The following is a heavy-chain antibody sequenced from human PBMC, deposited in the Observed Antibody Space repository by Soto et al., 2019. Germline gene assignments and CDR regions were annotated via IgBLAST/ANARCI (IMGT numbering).Heavy chain of an antibody. J-gene: IGHJ6*02. CDR1: GYTLTELS. Sequence: ASVKVSCKVSGYTLTELSMHWVRQAPGKGLEWMGGFDPEDGETIYAQKFQGRVTMTEDTSTDAAYMELSSLRSEDTAVYYCATPSGELLRDYYYYGMDVWGQGTTVTVSS. V-gene: IGHV1-24*01. CDR3: ATPSGELLRDYYYYGMDV. D-gene: IGHD1-26*01. CDR2: FDPEDGET.